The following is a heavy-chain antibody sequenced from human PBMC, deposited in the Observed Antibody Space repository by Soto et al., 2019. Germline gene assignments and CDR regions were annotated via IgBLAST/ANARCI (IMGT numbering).Heavy chain of an antibody. CDR1: GYTFTGYY. J-gene: IGHJ6*03. V-gene: IGHV1-3*01. CDR2: INAGNGNT. CDR3: ARELGYCLSTGCYTYYYYYMDV. Sequence: GASVKVSCKASGYTFTGYYMHWVRQAPGQRVEWMGWINAGNGNTKYSQKFHDRVTITRDTSASTAYMELSSLRAEDTAVYYCARELGYCLSTGCYTYYYYYMDVWGQGTTVTVSS. D-gene: IGHD2-2*02.